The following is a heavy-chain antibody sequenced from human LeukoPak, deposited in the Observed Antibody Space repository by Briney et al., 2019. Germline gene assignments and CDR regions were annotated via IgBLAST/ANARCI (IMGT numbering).Heavy chain of an antibody. D-gene: IGHD5-24*01. CDR3: ARDADLGATITGAFDI. Sequence: GGSLRLSXAASGFTFSSYWMSWVRRAPGKGLEWVASINQEGSQNYYVDSVKGRFTISRDNTKKSLYLQINRLRFDDTAVYYCARDADLGATITGAFDIWGQGTLVIVSS. J-gene: IGHJ3*02. CDR1: GFTFSSYW. V-gene: IGHV3-7*01. CDR2: INQEGSQN.